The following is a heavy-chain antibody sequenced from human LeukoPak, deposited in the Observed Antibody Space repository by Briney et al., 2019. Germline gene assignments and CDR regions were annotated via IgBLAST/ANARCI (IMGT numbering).Heavy chain of an antibody. J-gene: IGHJ4*02. CDR2: IYPGDSDT. CDR3: ARQSTVSTARRYFDY. Sequence: GESLKISCKGSGYSFTGYWIGWVRQMPGKGLEWMGIIYPGDSDTRYSPSFQGQVTISADKSISTAYLQWSSLKASDTAMYYCARQSTVSTARRYFDYWGQGTLVTVSS. V-gene: IGHV5-51*01. CDR1: GYSFTGYW. D-gene: IGHD4-17*01.